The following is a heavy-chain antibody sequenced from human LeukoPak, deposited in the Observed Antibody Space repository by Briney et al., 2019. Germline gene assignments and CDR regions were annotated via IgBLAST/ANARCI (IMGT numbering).Heavy chain of an antibody. CDR1: GFTFDDYG. J-gene: IGHJ3*02. CDR2: INWNGGRT. CDR3: ASDYYDSSGYYGLNAFDI. Sequence: GGSLRLSCAASGFTFDDYGMSWVRQGPGKGLEWVSGINWNGGRTGYADSVKGRFTISRDNAKNSLYLQMNSLRAEDTAVYYCASDYYDSSGYYGLNAFDIWGQGTMVTVSS. D-gene: IGHD3-22*01. V-gene: IGHV3-20*04.